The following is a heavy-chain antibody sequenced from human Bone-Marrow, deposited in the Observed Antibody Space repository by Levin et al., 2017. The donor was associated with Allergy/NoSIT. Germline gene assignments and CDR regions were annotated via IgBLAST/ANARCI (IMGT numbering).Heavy chain of an antibody. V-gene: IGHV3-66*02. CDR3: VSWGVRGVIDY. CDR2: IDSGGST. D-gene: IGHD3-10*01. J-gene: IGHJ4*02. Sequence: GESLKISCAASGFTVSSNYMSWVRQAPGKGLEWVSVIDSGGSTHYADSVKGRFTISRDNSKNTLYLQMNSLRTEDTAVYYCVSWGVRGVIDYWGQGTLVTVSS. CDR1: GFTVSSNY.